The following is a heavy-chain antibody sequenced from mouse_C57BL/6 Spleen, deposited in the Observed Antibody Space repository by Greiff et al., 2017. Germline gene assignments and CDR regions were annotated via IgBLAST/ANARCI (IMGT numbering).Heavy chain of an antibody. CDR2: ISYDGSN. CDR3: ARSDAYYSNNYAMDS. CDR1: GYSITSGYY. V-gene: IGHV3-6*01. J-gene: IGHJ4*01. Sequence: EVKLQESGPGLVKPSQSLSLTCSVTGYSITSGYYWNWIRQFPGNKLEWMGYISYDGSNNYNPSLKNRISITRDTSKNQFFLKLNSVTTENTATYYCARSDAYYSNNYAMDSCGEEASVTVSS. D-gene: IGHD2-5*01.